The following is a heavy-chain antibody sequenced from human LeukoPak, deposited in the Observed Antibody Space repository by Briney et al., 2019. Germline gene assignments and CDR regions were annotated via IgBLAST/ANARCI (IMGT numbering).Heavy chain of an antibody. CDR2: IYYSGST. CDR1: GGSVSSGSYY. V-gene: IGHV4-61*01. Sequence: SETLSLTCTVSGGSVSSGSYYWSWIRQPPGKGLEWIGYIYYSGSTNYNPSLKSRLTMSVDTSKNQFSLKLSSVTAADTAVYYCARDKGPPYYWGQGTLVTVSS. J-gene: IGHJ4*02. CDR3: ARDKGPPYY.